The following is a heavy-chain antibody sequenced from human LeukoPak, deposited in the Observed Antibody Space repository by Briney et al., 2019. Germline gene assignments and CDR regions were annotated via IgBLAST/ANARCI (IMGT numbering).Heavy chain of an antibody. CDR1: GFTFSSYE. J-gene: IGHJ3*02. CDR3: ARAPGSSGYAFDI. Sequence: GESLRLSCAASGFTFSSYEMNWVRQAPGKGLEWLSHISSSGSTIYYADSVKGRFTISRDNAKNLLYLQMNGLRAEDTAVYYCARAPGSSGYAFDIWGQGTVVTVSS. D-gene: IGHD6-13*01. CDR2: ISSSGSTI. V-gene: IGHV3-48*03.